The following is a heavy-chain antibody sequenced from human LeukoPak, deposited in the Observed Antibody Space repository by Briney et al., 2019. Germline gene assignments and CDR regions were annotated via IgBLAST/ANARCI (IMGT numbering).Heavy chain of an antibody. V-gene: IGHV4-59*05. J-gene: IGHJ4*02. CDR2: ISHSGNT. D-gene: IGHD3-22*01. CDR3: ASASKTMIATFDY. Sequence: SETLSLTCTVSGGSISSYYWSWTRQPPGKGLEWIGSISHSGNTYYNPSLKSRVTISVDTSKIQFSLRLSSVTAADTAVYYCASASKTMIATFDYWGQGTLVTVSS. CDR1: GGSISSYY.